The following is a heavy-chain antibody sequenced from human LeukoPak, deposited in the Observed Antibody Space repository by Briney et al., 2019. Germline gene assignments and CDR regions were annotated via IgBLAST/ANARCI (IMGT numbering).Heavy chain of an antibody. Sequence: GGSLRLSCAASGFTFSDYYMSWIRQAPGKGQEWVSYISSSGSTIYYADSVKGRFTISRDNAKNSLYLQMNSLRAEDTAVYYCAREYYYYDSSGYYPPAYWGQGTLVTVSS. J-gene: IGHJ4*02. V-gene: IGHV3-11*01. D-gene: IGHD3-22*01. CDR2: ISSSGSTI. CDR3: AREYYYYDSSGYYPPAY. CDR1: GFTFSDYY.